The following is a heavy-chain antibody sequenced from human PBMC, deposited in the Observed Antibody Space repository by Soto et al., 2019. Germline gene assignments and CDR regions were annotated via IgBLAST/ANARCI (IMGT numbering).Heavy chain of an antibody. CDR1: GFTFSSYA. J-gene: IGHJ6*02. Sequence: EVQLLESGGGLVQPGGSLRLSCAASGFTFSSYAMSWVRQAPGKGLEWVSAISGSGGSTYYADSVKGRFTISRDNSKNTLYLQMNSLRAEDTAVYYCAKAASYNWNYLVLFGMDVWGQGTTVTVSS. CDR3: AKAASYNWNYLVLFGMDV. CDR2: ISGSGGST. D-gene: IGHD1-7*01. V-gene: IGHV3-23*01.